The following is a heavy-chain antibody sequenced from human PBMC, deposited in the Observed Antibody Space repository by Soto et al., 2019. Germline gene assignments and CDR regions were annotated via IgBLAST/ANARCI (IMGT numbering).Heavy chain of an antibody. CDR2: IYYSGST. Sequence: QVQLQESGPGLVKPSQTLSLTCTVSGGSISNGDYYWSWIRQPPGKDLEWIGYIYYSGSTYYNPSLKSRVTISLATSTNQFSLKMSSVTAADTAVYFCAREQTNAGLFDCWGQGTLVTVSS. V-gene: IGHV4-30-4*01. D-gene: IGHD2-2*01. CDR3: AREQTNAGLFDC. CDR1: GGSISNGDYY. J-gene: IGHJ4*02.